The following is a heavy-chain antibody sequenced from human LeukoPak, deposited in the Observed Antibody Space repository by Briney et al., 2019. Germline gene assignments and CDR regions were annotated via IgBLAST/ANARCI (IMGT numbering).Heavy chain of an antibody. J-gene: IGHJ4*02. CDR1: GFTFDDYA. V-gene: IGHV3-43*02. Sequence: PGGSLRLSCAASGFTFDDYAMHWVRQAPGKGLEWVSLISGDGDDTYYANSVKGRFTISRDNSKNSLFLQMNSLRTEDTALYYCANVMDFWSGYYKSDYWGQGTLVTVPS. D-gene: IGHD3-3*01. CDR2: ISGDGDDT. CDR3: ANVMDFWSGYYKSDY.